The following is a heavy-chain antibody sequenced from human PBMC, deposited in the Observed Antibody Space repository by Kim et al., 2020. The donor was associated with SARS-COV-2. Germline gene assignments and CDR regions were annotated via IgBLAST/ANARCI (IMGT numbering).Heavy chain of an antibody. V-gene: IGHV3-23*01. J-gene: IGHJ5*02. CDR3: ANGGYCSSTSCGWFDP. D-gene: IGHD2-2*03. Sequence: SGKGRFTISRDNSKNTLYLQMNSLRAEDTAVYYCANGGYCSSTSCGWFDPWGQGTLVTVSS.